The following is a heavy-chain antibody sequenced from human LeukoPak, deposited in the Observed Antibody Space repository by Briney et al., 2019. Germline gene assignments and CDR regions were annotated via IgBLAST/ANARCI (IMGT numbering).Heavy chain of an antibody. CDR2: ISGSGGST. J-gene: IGHJ4*02. CDR3: AKDRGYSFIFDY. D-gene: IGHD5-18*01. V-gene: IGHV3-23*01. CDR1: GFTFSSYA. Sequence: GGSLRLSCAASGFTFSSYAMSWVLQAPGKGLEGGSAISGSGGSTYYADSVKGRFTISRDNSKNTLYLQMNSLRAEDTAVYYCAKDRGYSFIFDYWGQGTLVTVSS.